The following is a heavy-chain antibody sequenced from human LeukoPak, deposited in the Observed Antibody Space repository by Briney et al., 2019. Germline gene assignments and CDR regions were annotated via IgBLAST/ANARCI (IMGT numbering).Heavy chain of an antibody. J-gene: IGHJ4*02. V-gene: IGHV3-23*01. CDR3: AKDLVDYDFWRVFDY. CDR2: ISGSGGST. D-gene: IGHD3-3*01. Sequence: PGGSLRLSCAASGFTFSSYAMSWVRQAPGKGLEWVSAISGSGGSTYYADSVKGRFTISRDNSKNTLYLQMSSLRAEDTAVYYCAKDLVDYDFWRVFDYWGQGTLVTVSS. CDR1: GFTFSSYA.